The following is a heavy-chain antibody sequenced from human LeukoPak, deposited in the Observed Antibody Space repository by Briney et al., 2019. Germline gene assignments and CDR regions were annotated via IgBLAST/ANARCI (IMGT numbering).Heavy chain of an antibody. CDR3: ARTRRDYGDYDDC. J-gene: IGHJ4*02. CDR2: IKQDGSEK. V-gene: IGHV3-7*02. Sequence: GGSPRLSCAASGFTFRSYWMSWVPQAPGKGLEWLANIKQDGSEKYYVDSVKGRFTISRDNAKNSPYLQMNSLRAEDTAVYYCARTRRDYGDYDDCWGQGTLVTVSS. CDR1: GFTFRSYW. D-gene: IGHD4-17*01.